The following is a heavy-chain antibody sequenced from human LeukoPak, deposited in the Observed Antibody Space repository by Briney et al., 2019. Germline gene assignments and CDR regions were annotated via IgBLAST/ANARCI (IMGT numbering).Heavy chain of an antibody. V-gene: IGHV3-23*01. CDR2: VSGSGGYT. D-gene: IGHD3-22*01. J-gene: IGHJ4*02. CDR3: AKDRPNYYDSSGHYYRRDGDY. Sequence: GGSLRLSCAASGFTFSSYAMSWVRQAPGKGLEWVSSVSGSGGYTYYAGSVKGRFTISRDNSKNTLYLQMNSLRAEDTAISYCAKDRPNYYDSSGHYYRRDGDYWGQGTLVTVSS. CDR1: GFTFSSYA.